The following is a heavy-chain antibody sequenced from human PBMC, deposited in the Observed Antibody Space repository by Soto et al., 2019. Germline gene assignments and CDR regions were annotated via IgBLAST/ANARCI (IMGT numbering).Heavy chain of an antibody. CDR2: IIPIFGTA. J-gene: IGHJ5*02. Sequence: SVKVSCKASGGTFSSYAISWVRQAPGQGLEWMGGIIPIFGTANYAQKFQGRVTITADESTSTAYMELSSLRSEDTAVYYCARDWGYVYVWGIYRYPTMGSSGCFDPWGQGPLVTVSS. V-gene: IGHV1-69*13. CDR1: GGTFSSYA. D-gene: IGHD3-16*02. CDR3: ARDWGYVYVWGIYRYPTMGSSGCFDP.